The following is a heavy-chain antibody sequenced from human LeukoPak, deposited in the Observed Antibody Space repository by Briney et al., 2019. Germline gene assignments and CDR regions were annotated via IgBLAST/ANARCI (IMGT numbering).Heavy chain of an antibody. CDR3: AKDRIYDSSGYYFYYFDY. CDR2: IWYDGSNK. J-gene: IGHJ4*02. CDR1: GFTFSSYG. D-gene: IGHD3-22*01. V-gene: IGHV3-33*06. Sequence: GGSLRLSCAASGFTFSSYGMHWVRQAPGKGLEGVAVIWYDGSNKYYADSVKGRFTISRDNSKNTLYLQMNSLRAEDTAVYYCAKDRIYDSSGYYFYYFDYWGQGTLVTVSS.